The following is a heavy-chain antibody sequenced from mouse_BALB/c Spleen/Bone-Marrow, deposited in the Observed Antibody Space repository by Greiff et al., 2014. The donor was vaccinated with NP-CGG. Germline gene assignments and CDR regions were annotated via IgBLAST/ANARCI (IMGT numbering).Heavy chain of an antibody. V-gene: IGHV1-80*01. Sequence: VQLVESGAELVRPGSSVKISCKASGYPFSSYWMNWVKQRPGQGLEWIGQTYPGDGETNYNGKFKGNATLTADKSSSTAYMQLISLTSEDSAVYFCARKYGDYWGQGTTLTVSS. CDR3: ARKYGDY. J-gene: IGHJ2*01. CDR1: GYPFSSYW. CDR2: TYPGDGET. D-gene: IGHD2-10*02.